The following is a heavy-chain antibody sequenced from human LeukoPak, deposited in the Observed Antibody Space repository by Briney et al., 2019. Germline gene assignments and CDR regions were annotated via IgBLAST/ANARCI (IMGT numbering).Heavy chain of an antibody. J-gene: IGHJ5*02. D-gene: IGHD6-13*01. CDR1: GFPFSRCS. CDR3: ARAKRQQLVLGNWFDP. CDR2: ISSSSSYI. V-gene: IGHV3-21*01. Sequence: GGSVSLLCAASGFPFSRCSMHWAPRAPGRGREWVTSISSSSSYIYYADSVKGRFTISRENAKNSLYLQMNSLRAEDTAVYYCARAKRQQLVLGNWFDPWGQGTLVTVSS.